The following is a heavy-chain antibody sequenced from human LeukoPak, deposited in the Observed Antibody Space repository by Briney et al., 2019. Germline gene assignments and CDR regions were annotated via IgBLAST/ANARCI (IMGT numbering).Heavy chain of an antibody. CDR1: GYTFTGYG. CDR3: ARDLGYGLDV. CDR2: INPSGGST. Sequence: ASVKVSCKAFGYTFTGYGISGVRQAPEQGLEWMGIINPSGGSTSYAQKFQGRVTMTRDTSTSTVYMELSSLRSEDTAVYYCARDLGYGLDVWGQGTTVTVSS. V-gene: IGHV1-46*01. J-gene: IGHJ6*02.